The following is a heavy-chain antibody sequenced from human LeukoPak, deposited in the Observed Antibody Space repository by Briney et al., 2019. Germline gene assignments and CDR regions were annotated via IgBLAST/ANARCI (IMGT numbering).Heavy chain of an antibody. CDR2: ISGSGGST. CDR3: AKGYGSYFLGAFDY. CDR1: GFTFSSYA. J-gene: IGHJ4*02. D-gene: IGHD1-26*01. V-gene: IGHV3-23*01. Sequence: GGSLRLSCAATGFTFSSYAMSWVRQAPGKGLEWVSAISGSGGSTYYADSVKGRFTISRDNSKNTLYLQMNSLRAEDTAVYYCAKGYGSYFLGAFDYWGQGTLVTVSS.